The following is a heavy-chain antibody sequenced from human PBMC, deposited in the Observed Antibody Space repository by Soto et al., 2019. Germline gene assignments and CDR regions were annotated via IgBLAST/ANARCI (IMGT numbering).Heavy chain of an antibody. CDR2: ITLKGAAI. Sequence: EVQLVESGGALVQPGRSLRLSCAASGFAFEDYGMHWVRLTPGKGFEWVSGITLKGAAIGYGDSMRGRFTISRDNAKNSLFLHMNGLRTEDTALYYCAKDQGSGEIERSFDYWGQGTLVTVSS. CDR3: AKDQGSGEIERSFDY. D-gene: IGHD6-25*01. J-gene: IGHJ4*02. CDR1: GFAFEDYG. V-gene: IGHV3-9*01.